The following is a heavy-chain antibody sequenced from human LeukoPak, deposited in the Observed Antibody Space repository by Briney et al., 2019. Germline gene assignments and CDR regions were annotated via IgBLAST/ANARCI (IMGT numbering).Heavy chain of an antibody. V-gene: IGHV4-38-2*02. CDR1: GFSISSGYY. J-gene: IGHJ3*02. D-gene: IGHD4-23*01. Sequence: KSSETLSLTCIVSGFSISSGYYWGWIRQPPGKGLEWIGSIYSGSTYYNPSLKSRVTISVDTSKNQFSLKLSSVTAADTAVYYCARAPNAGGNGAFDIWGQGTMVTVSS. CDR3: ARAPNAGGNGAFDI. CDR2: IYSGST.